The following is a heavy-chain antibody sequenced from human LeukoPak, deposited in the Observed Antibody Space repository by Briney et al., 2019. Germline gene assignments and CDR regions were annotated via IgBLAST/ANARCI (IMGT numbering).Heavy chain of an antibody. J-gene: IGHJ5*02. CDR1: GFTFSDYY. D-gene: IGHD3-3*01. Sequence: GGSLRLSCAASGFTFSDYYMSWIRQAPGKGLEWVSYISSSSSTIYYADSVKGRFTISRDNAKNSLYLQMNSLRDEDTAVYYCARESEDDFWSGYYPPGFDPWGQGTLVTVSS. CDR2: ISSSSSTI. V-gene: IGHV3-11*04. CDR3: ARESEDDFWSGYYPPGFDP.